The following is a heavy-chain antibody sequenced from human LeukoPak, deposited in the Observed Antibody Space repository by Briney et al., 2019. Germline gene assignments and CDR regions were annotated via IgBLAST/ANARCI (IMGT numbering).Heavy chain of an antibody. CDR2: INSDGSST. J-gene: IGHJ3*02. V-gene: IGHV3-74*01. D-gene: IGHD3-3*01. CDR1: EFTFSSYW. Sequence: GGSLRLSCAASEFTFSSYWMHWVRQAPGKGLVWVSLINSDGSSTIYADSVKGRFTISRDNVKNTLYLQMNSLRAEDTAVYYCARGLTIFGVVNDAFDIWGQGTMVTVSS. CDR3: ARGLTIFGVVNDAFDI.